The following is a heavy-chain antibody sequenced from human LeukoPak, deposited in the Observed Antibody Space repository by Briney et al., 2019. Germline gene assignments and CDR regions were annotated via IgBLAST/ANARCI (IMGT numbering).Heavy chain of an antibody. CDR3: ARADDNGDYVSFRSSLDY. V-gene: IGHV4-34*01. CDR2: INDSGST. CDR1: GGSFSGYY. J-gene: IGHJ4*02. Sequence: SETLSLTCAVYGGSFSGYYWNWIRQPPGKGLEWIGEINDSGSTNYNPSLKSRVIISVDTSKKHFSLSLSSVTAADTALYYCARADDNGDYVSFRSSLDYWGQGTLVTVSS. D-gene: IGHD4-17*01.